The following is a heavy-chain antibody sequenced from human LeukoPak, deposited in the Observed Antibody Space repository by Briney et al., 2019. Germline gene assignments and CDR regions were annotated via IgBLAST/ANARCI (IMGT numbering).Heavy chain of an antibody. CDR1: GYTFTSYD. J-gene: IGHJ4*02. CDR2: MNPNSGNT. Sequence: ASVKVSCKASGYTFTSYDINWVRQATGQGLEWMGWMNPNSGNTGYAQKFQGRVTMTRNTSISTACMELSSLRSEDTAVYYCARGSSNSGSYWGSGYWGQGTLVTVSS. CDR3: ARGSSNSGSYWGSGY. D-gene: IGHD1-26*01. V-gene: IGHV1-8*01.